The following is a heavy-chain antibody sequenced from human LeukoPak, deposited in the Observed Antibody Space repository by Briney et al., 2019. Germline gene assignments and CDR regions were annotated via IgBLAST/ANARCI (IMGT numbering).Heavy chain of an antibody. CDR2: IYYSGST. CDR1: GGSISSSSYY. CDR3: ARGGSSIAAANDY. V-gene: IGHV4-39*01. Sequence: SETLSLTCTVSGGSISSSSYYWGWIRQPPGKGLEWIGSIYYSGSTYYNPSLKSRVTISVDTSKNQFSLKLSSVTAADTAVYYCARGGSSIAAANDYWGQGTLVTVSS. J-gene: IGHJ4*02. D-gene: IGHD6-13*01.